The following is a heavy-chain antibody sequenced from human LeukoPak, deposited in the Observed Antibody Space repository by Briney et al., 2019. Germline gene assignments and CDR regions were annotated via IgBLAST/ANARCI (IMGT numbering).Heavy chain of an antibody. Sequence: PGGSLRLSCAASGFTFGSYGMHWVRQAPGKGLEWVAVISYDGSSKYYADSMKGRFTISRDNSKNTLYLQINILRPADTAVYYCARGGGWPLGVLDYWGQGILVTVSS. CDR3: ARGGGWPLGVLDY. V-gene: IGHV3-30-3*01. D-gene: IGHD6-19*01. CDR2: ISYDGSSK. CDR1: GFTFGSYG. J-gene: IGHJ4*02.